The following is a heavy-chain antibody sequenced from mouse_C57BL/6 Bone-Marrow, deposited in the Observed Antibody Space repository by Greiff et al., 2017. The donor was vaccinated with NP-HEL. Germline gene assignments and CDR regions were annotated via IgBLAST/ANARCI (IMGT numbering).Heavy chain of an antibody. J-gene: IGHJ2*01. Sequence: EVQLQQSGPELVKPGASVKISCKASGYTFPDYYLTWVKQSHGKSLEWIGDINPNNGGTSYNQKFKGKATLTVDKSSSTAYMELRSLTSEDSAVYYCARRIYYYGSIYWGQGTTLTVSS. CDR3: ARRIYYYGSIY. V-gene: IGHV1-26*01. CDR1: GYTFPDYY. CDR2: INPNNGGT. D-gene: IGHD1-1*01.